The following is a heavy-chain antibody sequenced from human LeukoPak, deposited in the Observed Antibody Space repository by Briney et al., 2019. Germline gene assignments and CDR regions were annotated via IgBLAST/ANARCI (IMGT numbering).Heavy chain of an antibody. CDR3: ARDDSYGLDY. J-gene: IGHJ4*02. V-gene: IGHV3-48*03. CDR2: ISSSGSTI. D-gene: IGHD5-18*01. CDR1: GFIFSSYE. Sequence: PGGSLRLSCAASGFIFSSYEMNWVRQAPGKGLEWVSYISSSGSTIYYADSVKGRFTISRDNAKNSLYLQMNSLRAEDTAVYYCARDDSYGLDYWGQGILVTVSS.